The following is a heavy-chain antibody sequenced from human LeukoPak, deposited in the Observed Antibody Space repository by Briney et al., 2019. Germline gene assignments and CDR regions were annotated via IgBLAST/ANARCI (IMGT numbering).Heavy chain of an antibody. J-gene: IGHJ3*01. CDR3: AKPRDIDSWAFDV. CDR2: ISYEGRNK. CDR1: EFTFNNHD. Sequence: PGGSLRLSCAASEFTFNNHDMHWVRQAPGKGLEWVAAISYEGRNKYYADSVKGRFTISRDNSKNTLNLQMNSLRTEDTAVFYCAKPRDIDSWAFDVWGQGTMVTVSS. D-gene: IGHD2-15*01. V-gene: IGHV3-30*18.